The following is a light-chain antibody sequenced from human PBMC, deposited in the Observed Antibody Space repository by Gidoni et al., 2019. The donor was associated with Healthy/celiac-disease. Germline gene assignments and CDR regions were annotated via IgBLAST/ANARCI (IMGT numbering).Light chain of an antibody. Sequence: QSALTQPASVSGSPEQSITISCTGTSSDVGSYNLVSWYPQHPGKAPKLMIYEVSKRPSGVSNRFSGSMSGNTASLTISGLQAVDEADYYCCSYAGSSTFVFGGGTKLTVL. CDR1: SSDVGSYNL. J-gene: IGLJ2*01. CDR3: CSYAGSSTFV. V-gene: IGLV2-23*02. CDR2: EVS.